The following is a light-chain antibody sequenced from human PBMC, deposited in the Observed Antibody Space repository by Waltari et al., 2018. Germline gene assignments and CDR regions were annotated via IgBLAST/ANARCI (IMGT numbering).Light chain of an antibody. CDR2: DVS. CDR1: SNDVGGYNS. J-gene: IGLJ2*01. Sequence: QSALTQPASVSGSPGQSVTIFCAGTSNDVGGYNSVSWYQEHPGQAPRVFIYDVSDRPSGVSDRFSGSKSGNTASLTLSGLQAEDEADYYCSSQSSNDVVLFGGGTKLTVL. V-gene: IGLV2-14*01. CDR3: SSQSSNDVVL.